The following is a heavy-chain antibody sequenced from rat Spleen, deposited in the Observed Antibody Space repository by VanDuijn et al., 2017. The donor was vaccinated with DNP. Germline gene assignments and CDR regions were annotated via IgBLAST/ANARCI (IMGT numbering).Heavy chain of an antibody. CDR2: ISTSGEYT. Sequence: EVQLVESGGGLVQPGRSLKLSCAASGFTFSKYGMAWVRQAPTKGLEWVASISTSGEYTHYRDSVKGRFTISRDNAQDTQYLQMDSLRSEDTATYYCATQGTRGFAYWGQGTLVTVSS. V-gene: IGHV5S13*01. CDR1: GFTFSKYG. CDR3: ATQGTRGFAY. J-gene: IGHJ3*01.